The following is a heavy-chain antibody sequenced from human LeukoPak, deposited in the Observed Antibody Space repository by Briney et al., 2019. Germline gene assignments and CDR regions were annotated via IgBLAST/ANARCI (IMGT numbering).Heavy chain of an antibody. CDR2: IWYDGSTK. Sequence: GGSLRLSCAASGFIFSSYGMHWVRQAPGKGLEWGAVIWYDGSTKHYADSVKGRFTISRDNSKNTLSLQMNSLRDEDTAVYYCARCGSSDSSGYYLDYWGHGTLVTVSS. CDR1: GFIFSSYG. J-gene: IGHJ4*01. CDR3: ARCGSSDSSGYYLDY. D-gene: IGHD3-22*01. V-gene: IGHV3-33*01.